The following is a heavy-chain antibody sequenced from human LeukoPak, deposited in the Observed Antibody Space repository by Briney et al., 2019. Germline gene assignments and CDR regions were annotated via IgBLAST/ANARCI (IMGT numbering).Heavy chain of an antibody. CDR3: ARDTEYSYGSSYFDY. V-gene: IGHV1-46*01. CDR2: INPSGGST. D-gene: IGHD5-18*01. CDR1: GYTFTSYY. Sequence: GASVKVSCKASGYTFTSYYIHSVRQAPGQGLEWMELINPSGGSTNYAQKFQGRITMTRDTSTSTVYMELSSLRSEDTAVYYCARDTEYSYGSSYFDYWGQGTLVTVSS. J-gene: IGHJ4*02.